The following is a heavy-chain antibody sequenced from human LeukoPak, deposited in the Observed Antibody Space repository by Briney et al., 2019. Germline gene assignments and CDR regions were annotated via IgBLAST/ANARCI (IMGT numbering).Heavy chain of an antibody. CDR2: IRGSGGST. CDR1: GFTFSSYA. V-gene: IGHV3-23*01. CDR3: AKVAYSGSQPLYAFDI. D-gene: IGHD1-26*01. Sequence: GGSLRLSCVASGFTFSSYAMSWVRQAPGKGLEWVSGIRGSGGSTHYADSVKGRFTISRDNSKNTLFVQMKGLRAEDTAVYFCAKVAYSGSQPLYAFDIWGQGTVVTVSS. J-gene: IGHJ3*02.